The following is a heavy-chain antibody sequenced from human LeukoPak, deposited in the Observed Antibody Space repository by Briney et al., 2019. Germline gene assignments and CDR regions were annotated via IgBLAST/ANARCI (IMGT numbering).Heavy chain of an antibody. CDR3: ATLVPVYSSGWYYVDY. CDR2: IFNTGRA. CDR1: GGPISSVGYF. D-gene: IGHD6-19*01. Sequence: PSETLSLTCTVSGGPISSVGYFWSWIRQNPGKGLEYIGYIFNTGRASYNPSLRSRVTMSVDTPNNQFSLRLISVTAADTAVYYCATLVPVYSSGWYYVDYWGQGTLVTVSS. J-gene: IGHJ4*02. V-gene: IGHV4-31*03.